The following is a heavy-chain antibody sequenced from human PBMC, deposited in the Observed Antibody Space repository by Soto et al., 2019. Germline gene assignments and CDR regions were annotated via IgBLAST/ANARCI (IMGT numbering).Heavy chain of an antibody. V-gene: IGHV3-48*03. Sequence: LGPSSLASGFTFRDYEMNSVRQAPGKGLEWVSYISSSSSTIYYADSVKGRFTISRDNAKNSLYLQMHSLRVDDTALYYCAREGGFDWFDPWGQGTLVTVSS. CDR1: GFTFRDYE. CDR2: ISSSSSTI. CDR3: AREGGFDWFDP. J-gene: IGHJ5*02.